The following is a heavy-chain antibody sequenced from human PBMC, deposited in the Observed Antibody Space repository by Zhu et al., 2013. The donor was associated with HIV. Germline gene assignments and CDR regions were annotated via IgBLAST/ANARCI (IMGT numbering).Heavy chain of an antibody. CDR2: IIPMFTIT. CDR3: ARSYDSTDYYSY. J-gene: IGHJ4*02. D-gene: IGHD3-22*01. V-gene: IGHV1-69*12. Sequence: QVQLVQSGAEVKKPGSSVKVSCKASGGTFSSYAISWVRQAPGQGLEWMGWIIPMFTITNYAQKFQGRVTFTADESTSTAYMELSSLRSEDTAVYYCARSYDSTDYYSYWGQGTLVTVSS. CDR1: GGTFSSYA.